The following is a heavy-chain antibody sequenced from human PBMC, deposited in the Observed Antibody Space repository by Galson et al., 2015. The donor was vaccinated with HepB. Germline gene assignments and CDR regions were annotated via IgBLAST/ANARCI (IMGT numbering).Heavy chain of an antibody. V-gene: IGHV1-69*13. J-gene: IGHJ4*02. CDR2: IIPIFGSA. Sequence: SVRVSCKASGGTFSTYTLSWVRQAPGQGLEWMGGIIPIFGSANYAQKFQSRVTITADESTSTTYMELRRLRSEDTAVYYCARQYDISGYYPYWGQGTLVTVSS. CDR3: ARQYDISGYYPY. D-gene: IGHD3-22*01. CDR1: GGTFSTYT.